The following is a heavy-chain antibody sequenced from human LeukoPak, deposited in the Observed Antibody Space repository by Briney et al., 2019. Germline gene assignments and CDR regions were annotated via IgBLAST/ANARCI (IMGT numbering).Heavy chain of an antibody. CDR3: AKDFRPHYDSSGYAFDI. CDR1: GFTFSSYE. J-gene: IGHJ3*02. CDR2: ISSSGSTI. D-gene: IGHD3-22*01. Sequence: GESLRLSCAASGFTFSSYEMNWVRQAPGKGLEWVSYISSSGSTIYYADSVKGRFTISRDNAKNSLYLQMNSLRAEDTAVYYCAKDFRPHYDSSGYAFDIWGQGTMVTVSS. V-gene: IGHV3-48*03.